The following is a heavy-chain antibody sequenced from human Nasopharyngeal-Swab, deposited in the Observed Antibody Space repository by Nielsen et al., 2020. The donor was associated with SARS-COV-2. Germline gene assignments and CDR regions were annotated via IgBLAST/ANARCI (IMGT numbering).Heavy chain of an antibody. Sequence: GGSLRLSCKGSGSVFSAYWIGWVRQMPGRGLEWMGVIYPGDSDARHSPSFQGQVTFSADKSIDTAYLHLRSLKASDTAIYYCARHDYDILTGYSYWGQGTPVTVSS. D-gene: IGHD3-9*01. CDR1: GSVFSAYW. CDR2: IYPGDSDA. J-gene: IGHJ4*01. V-gene: IGHV5-51*01. CDR3: ARHDYDILTGYSY.